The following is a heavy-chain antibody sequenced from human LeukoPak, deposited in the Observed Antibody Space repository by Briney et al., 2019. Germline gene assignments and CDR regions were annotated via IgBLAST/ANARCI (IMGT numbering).Heavy chain of an antibody. CDR1: GFTFSNYW. J-gene: IGHJ4*02. V-gene: IGHV3-7*01. CDR3: TRGDPDF. CDR2: INQDGSAK. Sequence: GGSLRLSCEASGFTFSNYWMQWVRQAPGKGLEWVANINQDGSAKYYVDSVKGRFTISKDSAKSTLYLQMNSLRVDDTAVYFCTRGDPDFWGQGTLVTVSS. D-gene: IGHD3-3*01.